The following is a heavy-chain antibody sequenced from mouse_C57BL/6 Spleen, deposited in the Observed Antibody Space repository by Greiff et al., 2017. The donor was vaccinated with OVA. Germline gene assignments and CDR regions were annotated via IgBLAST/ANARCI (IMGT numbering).Heavy chain of an antibody. D-gene: IGHD1-1*01. J-gene: IGHJ2*01. V-gene: IGHV1-64*01. CDR3: ARGGYYYED. CDR2: IHPNSGST. Sequence: QVQLKESGAELVKPGASVKLSCKASGYTFTSYWMHWVKQRPGQGLEWIGMIHPNSGSTNYNEKFKSKATLTVDKSSSTAYMQLSSLTSEDSAVYYCARGGYYYEDWGQGTTLTVSS. CDR1: GYTFTSYW.